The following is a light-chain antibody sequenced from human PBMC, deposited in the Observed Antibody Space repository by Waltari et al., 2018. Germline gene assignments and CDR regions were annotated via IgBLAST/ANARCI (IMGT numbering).Light chain of an antibody. J-gene: IGLJ3*02. Sequence: QSALTQSASVSGSPGQSITISCTGTSSDVGGHNYVSWYQQHPGKAPKLMIYDVSNRPSGVSNRFSGSKSGNTASLTISGLQAEDEADYYCSSYTSSSTLLFGGGTKLTVL. CDR2: DVS. V-gene: IGLV2-14*03. CDR1: SSDVGGHNY. CDR3: SSYTSSSTLL.